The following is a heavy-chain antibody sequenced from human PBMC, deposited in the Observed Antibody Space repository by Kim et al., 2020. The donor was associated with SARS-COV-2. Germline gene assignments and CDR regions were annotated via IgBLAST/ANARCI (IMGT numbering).Heavy chain of an antibody. Sequence: DSVKGRFTIARDNAKNSLYRQMNSLRAEDTALYYCAKDLYYYDSSGSFDYWGQGTLVTVSS. D-gene: IGHD3-22*01. CDR3: AKDLYYYDSSGSFDY. V-gene: IGHV3-9*01. J-gene: IGHJ4*02.